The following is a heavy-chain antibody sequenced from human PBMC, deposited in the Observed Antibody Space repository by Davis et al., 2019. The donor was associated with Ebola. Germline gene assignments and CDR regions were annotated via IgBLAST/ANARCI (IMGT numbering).Heavy chain of an antibody. CDR2: IYYSGST. D-gene: IGHD3-3*01. Sequence: MPSETLSLTCSVSGGSVSNYYWSWIRQPPGKGLEWIGYIYYSGSTNYNPSLKSRVTISVDTSKNQFSLKLSSVTAADTAVYYCARHAYDFWSGYYPNWFDPWGQGTLVTVSS. CDR3: ARHAYDFWSGYYPNWFDP. J-gene: IGHJ5*02. CDR1: GGSVSNYY. V-gene: IGHV4-59*08.